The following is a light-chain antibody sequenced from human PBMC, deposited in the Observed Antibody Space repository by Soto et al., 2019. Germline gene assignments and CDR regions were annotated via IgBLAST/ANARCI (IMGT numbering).Light chain of an antibody. J-gene: IGKJ1*01. CDR2: GAS. CDR3: QQYNNWPLWT. V-gene: IGKV3-15*01. Sequence: IGMTQSPATLSVSPWERATLSCRASQSVSSNLAWYQQKPGQAPRLLIYGASTRATGIPARFSGSGSGTEFTLTISSLQSEDFAVYYCQQYNNWPLWTFGQGTKVDIK. CDR1: QSVSSN.